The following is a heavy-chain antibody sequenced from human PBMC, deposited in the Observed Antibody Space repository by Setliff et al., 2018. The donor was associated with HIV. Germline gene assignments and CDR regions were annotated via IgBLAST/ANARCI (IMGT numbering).Heavy chain of an antibody. CDR1: SDSIRFYY. CDR2: IYYTGST. J-gene: IGHJ4*01. V-gene: IGHV4-59*01. Sequence: PSETLSLTCTVSSDSIRFYYWTWIRQPPGKGLEWIGNIYYTGSTNYNPSLKSRITISIDTSKSQFSLKLTSVAAADTAVYYCARDEGRATGSWWDQSASWYLDYWGHGILVTVSS. D-gene: IGHD6-13*01. CDR3: ARDEGRATGSWWDQSASWYLDY.